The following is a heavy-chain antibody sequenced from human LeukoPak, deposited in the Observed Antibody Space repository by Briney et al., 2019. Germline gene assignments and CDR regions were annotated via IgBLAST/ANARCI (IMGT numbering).Heavy chain of an antibody. D-gene: IGHD3-10*01. CDR3: ARLNGEDAFDI. CDR2: IYYSGST. J-gene: IGHJ3*02. CDR1: GGSISSSSYY. V-gene: IGHV4-39*01. Sequence: SETLSLTCTVSGGSISSSSYYWGWIRQPPGQGLEWIGSIYYSGSTYYNPSLKSRVTISVDTSKNQFSLKLSSVTAADTAVYYCARLNGEDAFDIWGQGTMVTVSS.